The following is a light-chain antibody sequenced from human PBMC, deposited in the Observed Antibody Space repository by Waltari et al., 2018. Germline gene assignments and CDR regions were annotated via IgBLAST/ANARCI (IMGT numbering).Light chain of an antibody. V-gene: IGKV1-5*01. J-gene: IGKJ1*01. Sequence: DIQMTQSPSTLSASVGARVTVTCRASQSISSWLAWYQQKPGKAPKLLIFDASTLESGVPSRFSGSGSGTEFTLTISSLQPDDFAIYYCQQYHGYSTFGQGTKVEIK. CDR1: QSISSW. CDR3: QQYHGYST. CDR2: DAS.